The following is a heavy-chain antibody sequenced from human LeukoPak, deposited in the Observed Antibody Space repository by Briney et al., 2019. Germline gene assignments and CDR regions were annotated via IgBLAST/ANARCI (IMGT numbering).Heavy chain of an antibody. CDR3: ARDVGYFGSGSYPDYFDY. J-gene: IGHJ4*02. D-gene: IGHD3-10*01. CDR1: GFTFSSYW. CDR2: IKQDGSEK. V-gene: IGHV3-7*01. Sequence: GGSLRLSCAASGFTFSSYWMSWVRQAPGKGLEWVANIKQDGSEKYYVDSVKGRFTISRDNAKNSLYLQMNSLRAEDTAVYYCARDVGYFGSGSYPDYFDYWGQGILVTVSS.